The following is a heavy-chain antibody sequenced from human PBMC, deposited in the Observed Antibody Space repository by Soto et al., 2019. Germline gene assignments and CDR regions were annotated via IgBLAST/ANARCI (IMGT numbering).Heavy chain of an antibody. V-gene: IGHV3-23*01. J-gene: IGHJ3*02. CDR1: GFTFSTHA. Sequence: PGGSLRLSCAASGFTFSTHAMSWVRQAPGKGLEWVSAISGSGDNAYYADSVKGRFTIPRDISKNTLYLKMTSLRAEDTAVYYCAKENWAFDICGQGTMVTVSS. CDR2: ISGSGDNA. CDR3: AKENWAFDI.